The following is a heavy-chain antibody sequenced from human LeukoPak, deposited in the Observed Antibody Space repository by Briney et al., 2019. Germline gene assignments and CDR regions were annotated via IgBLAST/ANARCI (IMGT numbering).Heavy chain of an antibody. Sequence: GRSLRLSCAASGFTFSSYAMHWVRQAPGKGLEWVAVISYDGSNKYYADSVKGRFTISRDNPKNILYLQMNSLTAEDTAVYWCAKDPINWGSIYFDCWGQGTLVTVSS. CDR3: AKDPINWGSIYFDC. D-gene: IGHD7-27*01. CDR2: ISYDGSNK. J-gene: IGHJ4*02. V-gene: IGHV3-30-3*01. CDR1: GFTFSSYA.